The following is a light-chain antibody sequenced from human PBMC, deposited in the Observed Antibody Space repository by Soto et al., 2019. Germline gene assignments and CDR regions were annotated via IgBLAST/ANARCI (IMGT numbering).Light chain of an antibody. Sequence: QLVLTQSPSASASLGAPVKLTCTLSSGHKKYAIAWHQQQPQKGPRYLMNVNSDGSHSKGDGIPDRFSGSSSGTERYLIISSLQSEDEADYYCQTWGTGFRVFGGGTKVTVL. J-gene: IGLJ3*02. CDR2: VNSDGSH. CDR3: QTWGTGFRV. CDR1: SGHKKYA. V-gene: IGLV4-69*01.